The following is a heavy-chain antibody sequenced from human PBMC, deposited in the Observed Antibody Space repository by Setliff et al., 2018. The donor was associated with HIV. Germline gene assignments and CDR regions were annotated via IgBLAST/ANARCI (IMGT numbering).Heavy chain of an antibody. CDR2: VYYNGNI. Sequence: PSETLSLTCTVSGGSLSDYYWSWTRQAPGKGLEWIGYVYYNGNINYNPSLKSRVTISIDTSKNQFSLNLTSVTAADTAVYYCASRVYYYDSNNFLREEGFDPWGQGTLVTVSS. CDR1: GGSLSDYY. J-gene: IGHJ5*02. D-gene: IGHD3-22*01. CDR3: ASRVYYYDSNNFLREEGFDP. V-gene: IGHV4-59*08.